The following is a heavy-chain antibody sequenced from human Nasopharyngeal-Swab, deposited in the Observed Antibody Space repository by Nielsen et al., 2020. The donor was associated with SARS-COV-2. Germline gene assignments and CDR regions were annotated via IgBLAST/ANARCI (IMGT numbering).Heavy chain of an antibody. CDR3: ARDGLDYDFWSAYFMDV. J-gene: IGHJ6*02. CDR2: ISSSSTYI. D-gene: IGHD3-3*01. V-gene: IGHV3-21*01. CDR1: GFTFSTYN. Sequence: GESLKISCAASGFTFSTYNMNWVRQAPGKGLEWVSSISSSSTYIYYADSVKGRFTISRDNAKNSFSLQMNSLRAEDTAVYYCARDGLDYDFWSAYFMDVWGQGTTVTVSS.